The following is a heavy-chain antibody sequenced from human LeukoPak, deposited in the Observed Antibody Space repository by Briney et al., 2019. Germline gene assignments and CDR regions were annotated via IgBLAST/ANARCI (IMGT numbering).Heavy chain of an antibody. V-gene: IGHV4-30-2*01. CDR3: ARESYYYDSSSYQDY. D-gene: IGHD3-22*01. CDR1: GGSISSGGYY. CDR2: IYHSGST. Sequence: SQTLSLTCTVSGGSISSGGYYWSWIRQPPGKGLEWIGYIYHSGSTYYNPSLKSRVTISVDRSKNQFSLKLSSVTAADTAVYYCARESYYYDSSSYQDYWGQGTLVTVSS. J-gene: IGHJ4*02.